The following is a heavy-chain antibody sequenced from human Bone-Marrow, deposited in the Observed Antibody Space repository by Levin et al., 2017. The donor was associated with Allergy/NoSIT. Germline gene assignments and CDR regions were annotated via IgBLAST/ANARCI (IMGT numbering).Heavy chain of an antibody. Sequence: GGSLRLSCAASGFTFSSYNMNWVRQAPGKGLEWVSYISISGGTTYYADSVRGRFTISRDNAKNSLYLQMSSLRDEDTAMYYCARESAGSYFYFWGQGTLVTVSS. D-gene: IGHD3-10*01. J-gene: IGHJ4*02. V-gene: IGHV3-48*02. CDR2: ISISGGTT. CDR3: ARESAGSYFYF. CDR1: GFTFSSYN.